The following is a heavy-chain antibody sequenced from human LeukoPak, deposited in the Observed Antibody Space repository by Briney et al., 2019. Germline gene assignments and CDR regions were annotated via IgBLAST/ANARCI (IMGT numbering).Heavy chain of an antibody. D-gene: IGHD3-22*01. J-gene: IGHJ4*02. CDR3: AVEASYDSSGPSYFDY. CDR1: GGSFSGYY. CDR2: INHSGST. V-gene: IGHV4-34*01. Sequence: SETLSLTCAVYGGSFSGYYWSWIRQPPGKWLEWIGEINHSGSTNYNPSLKSRVTISVDTSKNQFSLKLSSVTAADTAVYYCAVEASYDSSGPSYFDYWGQGTLITVSS.